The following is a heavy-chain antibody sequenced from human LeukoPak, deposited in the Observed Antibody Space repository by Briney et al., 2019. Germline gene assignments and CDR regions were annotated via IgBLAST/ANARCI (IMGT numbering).Heavy chain of an antibody. V-gene: IGHV1-69*13. D-gene: IGHD4-17*01. CDR1: GGTFSSYA. CDR3: AMNGYGDYGNDY. CDR2: IIPIFGTA. J-gene: IGHJ4*02. Sequence: SVKVSCKASGGTFSSYAISWVRQAPGQGLEWMGGIIPIFGTANYAQKFQGRVTITADESTSTAYMELSSLRSEDTAVYYCAMNGYGDYGNDYWGQGTLVTVSS.